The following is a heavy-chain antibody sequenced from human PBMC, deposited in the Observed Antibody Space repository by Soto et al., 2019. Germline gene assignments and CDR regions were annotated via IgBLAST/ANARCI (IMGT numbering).Heavy chain of an antibody. CDR1: GYTFTCYY. V-gene: IGHV1-46*01. CDR3: ARGFPIMITFGGVIVQDFDY. Sequence: ASVKVSCKASGYTFTCYYMHWVRQAPGQGLEWMGIINPSGGSTSYAQKFQGRVTMTRDTSTSTVYMELSSLRSEDTAVYYCARGFPIMITFGGVIVQDFDYWGQGTLVTVSS. J-gene: IGHJ4*02. D-gene: IGHD3-16*02. CDR2: INPSGGST.